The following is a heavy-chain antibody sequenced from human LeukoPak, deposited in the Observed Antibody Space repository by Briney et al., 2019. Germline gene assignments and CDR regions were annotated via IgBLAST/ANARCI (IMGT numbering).Heavy chain of an antibody. V-gene: IGHV1-69*05. CDR2: IIPIFCTA. CDR3: ARGYYYDFWSGHYYYYMDV. D-gene: IGHD3-3*01. Sequence: GSSVKVSCKASGGTFSSFSISWVRQAPGKGLEWMGGIIPIFCTANYAQKFQGRVTITTDESTSTAYMQLSSLRSEDTAVYYCARGYYYDFWSGHYYYYMDVWGKGTTVTVSS. CDR1: GGTFSSFS. J-gene: IGHJ6*03.